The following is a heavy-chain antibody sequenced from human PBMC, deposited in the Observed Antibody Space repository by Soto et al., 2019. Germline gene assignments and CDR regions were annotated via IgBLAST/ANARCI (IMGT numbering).Heavy chain of an antibody. V-gene: IGHV3-15*01. Sequence: ETLSLTCAVSGYSIISNACMSWVRQAPGKGLEWVGGIKSKIDGGTTDYAAPVKGRFTIARDDSKDTLYLRMNSLKTEDTAVYCCTTEECRVGSCYSGWYFDRWGHGTLVTVSP. CDR2: IKSKIDGGTT. J-gene: IGHJ2*01. D-gene: IGHD2-15*01. CDR1: GYSIISNAC. CDR3: TTEECRVGSCYSGWYFDR.